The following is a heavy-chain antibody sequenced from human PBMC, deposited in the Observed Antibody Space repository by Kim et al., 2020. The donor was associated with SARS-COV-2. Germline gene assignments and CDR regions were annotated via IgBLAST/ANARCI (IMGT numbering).Heavy chain of an antibody. CDR1: GGSISSGGYS. CDR3: ARGRGGLGSDY. J-gene: IGHJ4*02. CDR2: IYDSGST. D-gene: IGHD3-16*01. V-gene: IGHV4-30-2*01. Sequence: SETLSLTCAVSGGSISSGGYSWNWIRQPPGKGLEWIGYIYDSGSTFYNPSLKSRVTISVDRSKNQFSLKLSSVTAADTAVYYCARGRGGLGSDYWGQGTLVTVSS.